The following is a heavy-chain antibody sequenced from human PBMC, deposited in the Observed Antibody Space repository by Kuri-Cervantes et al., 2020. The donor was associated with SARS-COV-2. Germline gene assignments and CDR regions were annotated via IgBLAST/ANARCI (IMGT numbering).Heavy chain of an antibody. CDR2: IIPRFDTA. V-gene: IGHV1-69*06. D-gene: IGHD2-21*01. J-gene: IGHJ5*02. Sequence: SVKVSCKAFGYTFTSYAISWVRQAPGLGLQWMGTIIPRFDTANYAQNFQGRVTITADKSTGTAYMEMSSLTSEDTAVYYCAVAYCSDENCPPWGPGTLVTFSS. CDR3: AVAYCSDENCPP. CDR1: GYTFTSYA.